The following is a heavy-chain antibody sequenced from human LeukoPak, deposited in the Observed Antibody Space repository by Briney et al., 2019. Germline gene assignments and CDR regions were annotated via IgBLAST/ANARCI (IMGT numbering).Heavy chain of an antibody. CDR3: ARSWAGMYYPFYYFDY. CDR1: GDSFSGYY. V-gene: IGHV4-34*01. J-gene: IGHJ4*02. Sequence: SETLSLTCTVYGDSFSGYYWSWIRQPPGKGLEWIAEINHRGSTHYNPSLKSRVNISADTSKNQFSLNLDSVTAADTAVYYCARSWAGMYYPFYYFDYWGQGSLVTVPS. CDR2: INHRGST. D-gene: IGHD2-8*01.